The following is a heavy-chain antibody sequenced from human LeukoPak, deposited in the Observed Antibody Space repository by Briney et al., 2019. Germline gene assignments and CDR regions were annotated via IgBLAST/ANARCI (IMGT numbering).Heavy chain of an antibody. CDR1: GGSISSGGYS. J-gene: IGHJ4*02. V-gene: IGHV4-30-2*01. Sequence: SETLSLTCAVSGGSISSGGYSWSWIRQPPGKGLEWIGYIYHSGSTYYNPSLKSRVTISVDRSKNQFSLKLSSVTAADTAVYYCARAGEVYAAPPLKTHPTYYFDYWGQGTLVTVSS. CDR3: ARAGEVYAAPPLKTHPTYYFDY. D-gene: IGHD3-16*01. CDR2: IYHSGST.